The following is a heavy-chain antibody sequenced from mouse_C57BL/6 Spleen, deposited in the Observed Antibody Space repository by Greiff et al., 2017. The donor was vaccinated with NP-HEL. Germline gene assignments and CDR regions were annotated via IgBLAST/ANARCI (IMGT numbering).Heavy chain of an antibody. CDR3: ARPGGSADYFDY. CDR2: IYPGDGDT. D-gene: IGHD6-1*01. Sequence: QVHVKQSGAELVKPGASVKISCKASGYAFSSYWMNWVKQRPGKGLEWIGQIYPGDGDTNYNGKFKGKATLTADKSSRTAYLQLGSLTSEDSAVYFCARPGGSADYFDYWGQGTTLTVSS. V-gene: IGHV1-80*01. CDR1: GYAFSSYW. J-gene: IGHJ2*01.